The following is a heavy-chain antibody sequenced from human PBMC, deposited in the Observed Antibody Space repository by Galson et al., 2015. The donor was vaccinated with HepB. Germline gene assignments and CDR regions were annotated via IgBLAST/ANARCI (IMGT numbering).Heavy chain of an antibody. D-gene: IGHD1-26*01. CDR2: ISYDGSNK. V-gene: IGHV3-30*04. CDR1: GFTFSSYA. Sequence: SLRLSCAASGFTFSSYAMHWVRQAPGKGLEWVAVISYDGSNKYYADSVKGRFTISRDNSKNTLYLQMNSLRAEDTAVYYCARSRWELLDFDYWGQGTLVTVSS. CDR3: ARSRWELLDFDY. J-gene: IGHJ4*02.